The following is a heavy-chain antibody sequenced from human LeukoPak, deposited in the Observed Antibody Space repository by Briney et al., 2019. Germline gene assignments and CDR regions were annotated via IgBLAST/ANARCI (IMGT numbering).Heavy chain of an antibody. D-gene: IGHD5-18*01. Sequence: PSETLSLTCAVYGGSFSGYYWSWIRQPPGKGLEWIGEINHSGSTNYNPSLKSRVTISVDTSKNQFSMKLTSVTAADTAMYFCARDSRSRKSYGLDSWGLGTLVTVSS. V-gene: IGHV4-34*01. J-gene: IGHJ4*02. CDR3: ARDSRSRKSYGLDS. CDR2: INHSGST. CDR1: GGSFSGYY.